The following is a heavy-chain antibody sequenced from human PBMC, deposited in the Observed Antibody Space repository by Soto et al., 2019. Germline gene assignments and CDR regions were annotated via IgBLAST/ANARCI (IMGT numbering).Heavy chain of an antibody. V-gene: IGHV3-30*18. D-gene: IGHD3-22*01. J-gene: IGHJ1*01. CDR1: GFTFSSYG. CDR2: ISYDGSNK. Sequence: GGSLRLSCAASGFTFSSYGMHWVRQAPGKGLEWVAVISYDGSNKYYADSVKGRFTISRDNSKNTLYLQMNSLRAEDTAVYYCAKDEYYYDSSGLFQHWGQGTLVTVSS. CDR3: AKDEYYYDSSGLFQH.